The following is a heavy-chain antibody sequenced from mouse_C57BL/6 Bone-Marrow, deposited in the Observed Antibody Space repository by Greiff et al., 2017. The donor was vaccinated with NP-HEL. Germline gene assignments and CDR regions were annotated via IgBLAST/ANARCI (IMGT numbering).Heavy chain of an antibody. Sequence: QVQLQQPGAELVKPGASVKMSCKASGYTFTSYWITWVKQRPGQGLEWIGDIYPGSGSTNYNEKFKSKATLTVDTSSSTAYLQLSSMTSEESAVYYCAREAGPWFAYWGQGTLVTVSA. V-gene: IGHV1-55*01. J-gene: IGHJ3*01. CDR3: AREAGPWFAY. CDR1: GYTFTSYW. CDR2: IYPGSGST.